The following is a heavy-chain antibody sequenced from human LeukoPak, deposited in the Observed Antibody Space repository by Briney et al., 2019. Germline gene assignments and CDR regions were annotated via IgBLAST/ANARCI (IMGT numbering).Heavy chain of an antibody. CDR3: AKFLAVIAARGSLYFQH. V-gene: IGHV3-74*01. D-gene: IGHD6-6*01. CDR1: GFTFSSHW. Sequence: PGGSLRLSCAASGFTFSSHWMHWVRQAPGKGLVWVSRINSDGSSISYADSVKGRFTISRDNAKNTLYLQMSSLRAEDTAVYYCAKFLAVIAARGSLYFQHWGQGTLVTVSS. CDR2: INSDGSSI. J-gene: IGHJ1*01.